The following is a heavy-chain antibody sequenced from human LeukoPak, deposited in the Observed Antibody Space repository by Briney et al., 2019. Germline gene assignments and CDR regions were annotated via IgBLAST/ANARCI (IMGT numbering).Heavy chain of an antibody. Sequence: GGSLRLSCAASGFTFSSYSMNWVRQAPGKGLEWVSAISGSGGSTYYADSVRGRFTISRDNSKNTLYLQMNSLRAEDTAVYYCAKGSTTVTPYYFDYWGQGTLVTVSS. CDR2: ISGSGGST. D-gene: IGHD4-17*01. CDR3: AKGSTTVTPYYFDY. CDR1: GFTFSSYS. V-gene: IGHV3-23*01. J-gene: IGHJ4*02.